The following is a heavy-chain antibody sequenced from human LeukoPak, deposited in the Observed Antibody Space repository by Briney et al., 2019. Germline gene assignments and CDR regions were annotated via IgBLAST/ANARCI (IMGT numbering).Heavy chain of an antibody. D-gene: IGHD3-3*01. J-gene: IGHJ4*02. V-gene: IGHV4-59*01. CDR2: IYYSGST. Sequence: GSLRLSCAASGFTFTTYSMNWVRQAPGKGLEWIGYIYYSGSTNYNPSLKSRVTISVDTSKSQFSLKLSSVTAADTAVYYCARAAPWSGYYIGAVDYWAREPWSPSPQ. CDR3: ARAAPWSGYYIGAVDY. CDR1: GFTFTTYS.